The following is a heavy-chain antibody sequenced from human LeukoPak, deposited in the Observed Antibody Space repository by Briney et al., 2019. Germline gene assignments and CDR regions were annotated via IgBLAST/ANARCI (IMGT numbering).Heavy chain of an antibody. D-gene: IGHD4-17*01. J-gene: IGHJ3*02. CDR1: GFTFSSYA. V-gene: IGHV3-23*01. CDR2: ISGSGGST. Sequence: GGSLRLSCAASGFTFSSYAMSWVRQAPGKGLEWVSAISGSGGSTYYADSVKGRFTISRDNSKNTLYLQMNSLRAEDTAVYYCAKALEPVPTLDDAFDIWGQGTMVTVSS. CDR3: AKALEPVPTLDDAFDI.